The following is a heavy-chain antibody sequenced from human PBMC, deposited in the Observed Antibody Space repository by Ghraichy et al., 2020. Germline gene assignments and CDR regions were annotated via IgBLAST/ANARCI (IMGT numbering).Heavy chain of an antibody. D-gene: IGHD3-22*01. CDR3: ARFDPSTTFPASGSRDAFDI. CDR1: GGSFSGYY. V-gene: IGHV4-34*01. J-gene: IGHJ3*02. CDR2: INHSGST. Sequence: SETLSLTCAVYGGSFSGYYWSWIRQPPGKGLEWIGEINHSGSTNYNPSLKSRVTISVDTSKNQFSLKLSSVTAADTAVYYCARFDPSTTFPASGSRDAFDIWGQGTMVTVSS.